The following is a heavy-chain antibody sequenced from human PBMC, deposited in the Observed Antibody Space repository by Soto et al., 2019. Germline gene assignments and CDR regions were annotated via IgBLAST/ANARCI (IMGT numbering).Heavy chain of an antibody. CDR1: GFTFSSYA. V-gene: IGHV3-23*01. J-gene: IGHJ4*02. D-gene: IGHD3-10*01. CDR2: ISGSGGST. Sequence: QPGGSLRLSCAASGFTFSSYAMSWVRQAPGKGLEWVSAISGSGGSTYYADSVKGRFTISRDNSKNTLYLQMNSLRAKDTAVYYCAKKIDSITMVRGVPAPFDYWGQGTLVTVSS. CDR3: AKKIDSITMVRGVPAPFDY.